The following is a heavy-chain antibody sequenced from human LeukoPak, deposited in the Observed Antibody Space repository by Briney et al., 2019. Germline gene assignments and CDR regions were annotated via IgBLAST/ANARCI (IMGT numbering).Heavy chain of an antibody. V-gene: IGHV3-23*01. Sequence: GGSLTLSCAASGFTFSTCAMICVRQAPGKGLEWVSAISGSGGSTYYADSVKGRFTISRDNSKNTLYLQMNSLRAEDTAVYYCAKAVDLATISVDIWGQGTMVTVSS. CDR1: GFTFSTCA. CDR2: ISGSGGST. CDR3: AKAVDLATISVDI. J-gene: IGHJ3*02. D-gene: IGHD5-24*01.